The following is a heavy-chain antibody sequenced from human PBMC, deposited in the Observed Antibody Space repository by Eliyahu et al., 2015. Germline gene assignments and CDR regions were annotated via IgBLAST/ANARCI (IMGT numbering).Heavy chain of an antibody. V-gene: IGHV3-72*01. CDR2: IRXNANRYTT. D-gene: IGHD1-1*01. J-gene: IGHJ1*01. Sequence: EVQLVESGGDLVQPGGSLRXSCAASGFXFSDHYMXWVRQAPGKGVEWVGRIRXNANRYTTEYAASVKGRFTLSRDDSKNSLYLQMNSLTTEDTAVYYCARAGRDTAWHDQFFQNWGQGTLVSVSS. CDR1: GFXFSDHY. CDR3: ARAGRDTAWHDQFFQN.